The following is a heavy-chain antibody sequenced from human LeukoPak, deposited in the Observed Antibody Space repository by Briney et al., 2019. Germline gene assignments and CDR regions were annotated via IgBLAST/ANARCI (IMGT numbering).Heavy chain of an antibody. CDR3: VKPHYLSTGSLT. J-gene: IGHJ5*02. Sequence: GGSLRLSCDASGFTFSTYWMTWVRQAPRKGLEWLATIKQDGSEKYYLDSVKGRFIISRDNAKTSLHLQMNSLRAEDTAVYYCVKPHYLSTGSLTWGQGTLVTVSS. V-gene: IGHV3-7*01. CDR1: GFTFSTYW. CDR2: IKQDGSEK. D-gene: IGHD3-10*01.